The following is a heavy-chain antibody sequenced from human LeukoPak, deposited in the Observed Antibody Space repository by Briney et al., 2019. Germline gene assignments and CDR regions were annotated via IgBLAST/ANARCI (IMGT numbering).Heavy chain of an antibody. CDR1: GYTFTSYG. CDR2: ISAYNGNT. CDR3: ARDRYSSGWYVPAY. Sequence: ASVKVSCKASGYTFTSYGISWVRQAPGQGLEWMGWISAYNGNTNYAQKLQGRVTMTTDTSTSTAYMELRSLRSDDTAVYYCARDRYSSGWYVPAYWGQGTLVTASS. J-gene: IGHJ4*02. V-gene: IGHV1-18*01. D-gene: IGHD6-19*01.